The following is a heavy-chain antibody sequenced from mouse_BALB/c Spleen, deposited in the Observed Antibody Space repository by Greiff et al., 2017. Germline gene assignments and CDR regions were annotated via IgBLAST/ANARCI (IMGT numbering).Heavy chain of an antibody. V-gene: IGHV3-2*02. J-gene: IGHJ2*01. CDR2: ISYSGST. D-gene: IGHD2-4*01. CDR3: ARHDYDFDY. CDR1: GYSITSDYA. Sequence: EVKLVESGPGLVKPSQSLSLTCTVTGYSITSDYAWNWIRQFPGNKLEWMGYISYSGSTSYNPSLKSRISITRDTSKNQFFLQLNSVTTEDTATYYCARHDYDFDYWGQGTTLTVSS.